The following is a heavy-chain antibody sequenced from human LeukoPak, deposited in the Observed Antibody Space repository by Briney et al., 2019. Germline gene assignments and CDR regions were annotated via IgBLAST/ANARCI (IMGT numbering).Heavy chain of an antibody. J-gene: IGHJ4*02. CDR1: GGSFSGYY. V-gene: IGHV4-34*12. Sequence: SETLSLTCGVYGGSFSGYYWTWIRQSPGMGLEWVGEIIHSGRTNYNPSLTSRVTISVDTSKNQFSLELSSVTAADTAVYYCARDPGSYSGYAPGYFDYWGQGTLVTVSS. CDR3: ARDPGSYSGYAPGYFDY. CDR2: IIHSGRT. D-gene: IGHD5-12*01.